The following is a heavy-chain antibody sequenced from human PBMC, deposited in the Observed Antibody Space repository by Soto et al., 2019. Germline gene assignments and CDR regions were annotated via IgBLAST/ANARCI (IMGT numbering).Heavy chain of an antibody. J-gene: IGHJ1*01. CDR2: ISFDGSNE. V-gene: IGHV3-30*18. D-gene: IGHD4-17*01. Sequence: QVQLVESGGGVVQPGRSLRLSCTASGFTFSSYGMHWVRQTPGKGLEWVAVISFDGSNEDHADSVKGRFTISRDNSKNTLYLQMGSLRAEDTAVYHCAKDPGANIYGGNSGYFQHWGQGTLVTVSS. CDR3: AKDPGANIYGGNSGYFQH. CDR1: GFTFSSYG.